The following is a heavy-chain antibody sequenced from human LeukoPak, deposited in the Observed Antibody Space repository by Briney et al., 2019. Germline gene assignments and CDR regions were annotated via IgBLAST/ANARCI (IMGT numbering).Heavy chain of an antibody. CDR1: GFTFSSYA. Sequence: GGSPRLSCAASGFTFSSYAMSWVRQAPGKGLEWVSSISSSSSYIYYADSVKGRFTISRDNAKNSLYLQMNSLRAEDTAVYYCARGGLRSYYFDYWGQGTLVTVSS. V-gene: IGHV3-21*01. D-gene: IGHD5/OR15-5a*01. CDR2: ISSSSSYI. CDR3: ARGGLRSYYFDY. J-gene: IGHJ4*02.